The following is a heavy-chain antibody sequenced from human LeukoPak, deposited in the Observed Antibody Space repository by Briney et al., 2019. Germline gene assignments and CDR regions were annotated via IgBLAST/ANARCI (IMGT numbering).Heavy chain of an antibody. D-gene: IGHD5-18*01. J-gene: IGHJ4*02. Sequence: PGGSLRLSCAASGFTFSDYYMSWIRQAPGKGLEWVLYISSSGSTIYYADSVKGRFTISRDNAKNSLYLQMNSLRAEDTAVYYCARRIGCSHGPIPPGLEDYWGQGTLVTVSS. CDR1: GFTFSDYY. V-gene: IGHV3-11*01. CDR2: ISSSGSTI. CDR3: ARRIGCSHGPIPPGLEDY.